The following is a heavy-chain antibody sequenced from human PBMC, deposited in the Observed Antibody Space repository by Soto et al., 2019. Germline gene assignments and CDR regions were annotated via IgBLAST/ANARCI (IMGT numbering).Heavy chain of an antibody. CDR2: ISYDGSNK. CDR1: EFTFSSYG. V-gene: IGHV3-30*18. Sequence: GGSLRLSCAASEFTFSSYGMHWVRQAPGKGLEWVAVISYDGSNKYYADSVKGRFTISRDNSKNTLYLQMNSLRAEDTAVYYCAKDSGYITRIFYYGMDVWGQGTTVTVSS. D-gene: IGHD3-22*01. J-gene: IGHJ6*02. CDR3: AKDSGYITRIFYYGMDV.